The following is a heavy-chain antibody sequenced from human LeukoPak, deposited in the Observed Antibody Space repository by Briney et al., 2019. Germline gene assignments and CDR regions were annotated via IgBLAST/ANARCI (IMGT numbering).Heavy chain of an antibody. CDR1: GGTFSGYA. CDR2: IIPIFGTA. D-gene: IGHD3-22*01. Sequence: SVKVSCKASGGTFSGYAISRVRQAPGQGLEWMGGIIPIFGTANYAQKFQGRVTITADESTSTAYMELSSLRSEDTAVYYCARFDYDSSGYEPRDYWGQGTLVTVSS. CDR3: ARFDYDSSGYEPRDY. J-gene: IGHJ4*02. V-gene: IGHV1-69*13.